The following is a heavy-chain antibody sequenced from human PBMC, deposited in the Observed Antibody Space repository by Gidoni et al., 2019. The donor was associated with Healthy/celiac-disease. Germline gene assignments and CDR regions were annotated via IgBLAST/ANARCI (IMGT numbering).Heavy chain of an antibody. D-gene: IGHD6-19*01. CDR1: GFTFSSYG. V-gene: IGHV3-33*01. J-gene: IGHJ4*02. Sequence: QVQLVESGGGVVQPGRSLRLSCAASGFTFSSYGMHWVRQAPGKGLEWVAVIWYDGSNKYYADSGKGRFTISRDNSKNTLYLQMNSLRAEDTAVYYCAREGRAVARKGVFDYWGQGTLVTVSS. CDR2: IWYDGSNK. CDR3: AREGRAVARKGVFDY.